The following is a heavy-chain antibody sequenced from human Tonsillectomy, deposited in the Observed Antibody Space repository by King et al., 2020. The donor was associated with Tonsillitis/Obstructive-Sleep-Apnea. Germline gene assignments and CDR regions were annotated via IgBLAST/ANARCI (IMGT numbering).Heavy chain of an antibody. CDR3: ARAILDWSGYWDY. CDR1: GGSISSYY. CDR2: IYYSGST. D-gene: IGHD3-3*01. Sequence: VQLQESGPGLVKPSETLSLTCTVSGGSISSYYWSWIRQPPGKGLEWIGYIYYSGSTNYNPSLKSRATMSVDTSKNQFSLKLSSVTAADTAVYYCARAILDWSGYWDYWGQGTLVTVSS. V-gene: IGHV4-59*01. J-gene: IGHJ4*02.